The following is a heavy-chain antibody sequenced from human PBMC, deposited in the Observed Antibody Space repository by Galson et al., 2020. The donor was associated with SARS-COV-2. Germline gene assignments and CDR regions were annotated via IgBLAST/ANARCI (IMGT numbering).Heavy chain of an antibody. CDR1: RFTFSDAW. Sequence: GGSLRLSCAASRFTFSDAWMSWVRQAPGKGLEWVGRIKSKTDGGTTDYSAPVKGRFTISRDDSKTTLYLQMNSLKTEDTAVYYCTVLRERDGNIFHYWGQGTLVTVSS. CDR2: IKSKTDGGTT. V-gene: IGHV3-15*01. CDR3: TVLRERDGNIFHY. J-gene: IGHJ4*02. D-gene: IGHD2-15*01.